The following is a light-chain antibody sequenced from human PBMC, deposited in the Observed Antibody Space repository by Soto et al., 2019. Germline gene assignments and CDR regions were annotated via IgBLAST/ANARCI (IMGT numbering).Light chain of an antibody. V-gene: IGKV1-8*01. Sequence: QMTQTPSSLSASVGDMVTMTCLASQCISSYLAWYQQKPGKAPKLLIYAASTLQSGVPSRFSGSGSGTEFTLTISCLQSEDFAPYYCQHYYIYLIPFAHRTRLEI. CDR2: AAS. CDR3: QHYYIYLIP. J-gene: IGKJ5*01. CDR1: QCISSY.